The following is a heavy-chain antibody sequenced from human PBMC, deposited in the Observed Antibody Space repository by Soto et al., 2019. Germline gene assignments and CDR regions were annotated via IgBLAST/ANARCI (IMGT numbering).Heavy chain of an antibody. CDR2: ISYDGSNK. J-gene: IGHJ4*02. Sequence: QVQLVESGGGVVQPGRSLRLSCAASGFTFSSYAMHWVRQAPGKGLEWVAVISYDGSNKYYADSMNGRFTISRDNSKNTLYLQMNSLRAEDTAVYYCARAGENMVRGVIIYRYWGQGTLVTVSS. V-gene: IGHV3-30-3*01. CDR1: GFTFSSYA. D-gene: IGHD3-10*01. CDR3: ARAGENMVRGVIIYRY.